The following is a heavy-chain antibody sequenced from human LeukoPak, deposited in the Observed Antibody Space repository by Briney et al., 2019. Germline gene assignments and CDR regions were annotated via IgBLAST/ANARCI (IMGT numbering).Heavy chain of an antibody. CDR2: MNPNSGNT. CDR1: GYTFTSYD. Sequence: ASVKVSCKASGYTFTSYDINWVRQATGQGPEWMGWMNPNSGNTGYAQKFQGRVTMTRNTSISTAYMELSSLRSEDTAVYYCARIERITISRYYYGMDVWGQGTTVTVSS. D-gene: IGHD3-9*01. CDR3: ARIERITISRYYYGMDV. V-gene: IGHV1-8*01. J-gene: IGHJ6*02.